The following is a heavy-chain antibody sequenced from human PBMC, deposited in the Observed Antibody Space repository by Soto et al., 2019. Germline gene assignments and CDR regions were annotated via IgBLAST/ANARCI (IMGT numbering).Heavy chain of an antibody. CDR2: IWYDGSKK. CDR1: GFTFTSYG. J-gene: IGHJ3*02. Sequence: GGSLRLSCAASGFTFTSYGMHWVRQAPGKGLEWVAVIWYDGSKKYYGDSVKGRFTISRDNSKNTLSLQMNSLRAEDTAVYYCARDQNSLFRSTWSDAFDIWSQGTMVTVSS. CDR3: ARDQNSLFRSTWSDAFDI. D-gene: IGHD1-1*01. V-gene: IGHV3-33*01.